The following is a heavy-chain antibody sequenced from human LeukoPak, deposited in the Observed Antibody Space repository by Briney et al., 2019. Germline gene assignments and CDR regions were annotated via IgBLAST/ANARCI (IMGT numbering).Heavy chain of an antibody. CDR1: GFTFSSDA. CDR2: ISYDGSNK. D-gene: IGHD3-9*01. Sequence: GGSLRLSCIGTGFTFSSDAMGWVRQAPGKGLEWVAVISYDGSNKYYADSVKGRFTISRDNSKNTLYLQMNSLRAEDTAVYYCAKHGGVGRDDILTGYDGPDYWGQGTLVTVSS. CDR3: AKHGGVGRDDILTGYDGPDY. J-gene: IGHJ4*02. V-gene: IGHV3-30*18.